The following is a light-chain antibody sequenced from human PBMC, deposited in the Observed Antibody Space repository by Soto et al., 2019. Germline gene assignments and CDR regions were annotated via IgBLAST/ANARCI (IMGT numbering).Light chain of an antibody. CDR1: ISDVGGYNY. CDR2: DVS. CDR3: SSYSSSYTLVV. V-gene: IGLV2-14*01. Sequence: QSALTQPASVSGSPGQSITISCTGTISDVGGYNYVSWYQQHPGKAPKLIIYDVSNRPSGVSNRFSGSKSGNTASLTISGLQAEDETDYYCSSYSSSYTLVVFGGGTQLTVL. J-gene: IGLJ2*01.